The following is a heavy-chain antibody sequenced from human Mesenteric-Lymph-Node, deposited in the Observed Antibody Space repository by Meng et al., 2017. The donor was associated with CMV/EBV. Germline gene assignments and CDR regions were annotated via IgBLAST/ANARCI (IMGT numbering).Heavy chain of an antibody. CDR2: INPNSGGT. CDR1: GYTFTGYS. J-gene: IGHJ4*02. D-gene: IGHD6-6*01. CDR3: ARDWYSSSGDY. V-gene: IGHV1-2*02. Sequence: ASVKVSCKASGYTFTGYSMHWVRQAPGQGLEWMGWINPNSGGTNYAQKFQGRVTMTRDTSITIAYMELSSLRSEDTAVYYCARDWYSSSGDYWGQGTLVTVSS.